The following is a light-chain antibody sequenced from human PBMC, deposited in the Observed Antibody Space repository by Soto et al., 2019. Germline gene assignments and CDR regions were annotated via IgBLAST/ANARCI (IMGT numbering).Light chain of an antibody. CDR2: EVS. V-gene: IGLV2-14*01. CDR3: ISYASTSTVL. Sequence: QSVLTQPASVSGSPGQSITISCTGTSRDVGGYNYVSWYQQHPGKTPKLMIFEVSNRPSGVSNRFSGSKSGNTASLTISELQDEDEADYYCISYASTSTVLFGGGPKLTVL. CDR1: SRDVGGYNY. J-gene: IGLJ2*01.